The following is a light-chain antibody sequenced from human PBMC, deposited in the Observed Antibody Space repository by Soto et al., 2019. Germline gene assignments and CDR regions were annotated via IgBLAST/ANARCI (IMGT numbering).Light chain of an antibody. J-gene: IGKJ2*01. Sequence: TITCRASQPITAWLAWYQQKPGKAPNLLIYDASDLQSGVPSRFSGSGSGTEFTLTITGLQPDDFATYYCQQYNLYPYTFGQGTKVDIK. CDR1: QPITAW. CDR2: DAS. V-gene: IGKV1-5*01. CDR3: QQYNLYPYT.